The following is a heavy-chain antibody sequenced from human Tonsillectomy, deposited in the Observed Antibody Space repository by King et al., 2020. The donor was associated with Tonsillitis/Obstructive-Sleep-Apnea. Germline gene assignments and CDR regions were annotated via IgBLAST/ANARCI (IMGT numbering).Heavy chain of an antibody. V-gene: IGHV1-69*04. Sequence: QLVQSGAEVKKPGSSVKVSCKASGDTFSSQAIGWVRQAPGQGLEWMGRIIPLLNIINYAQNFQGRVTITADKSTSTAYMELSSLRSEDTAVYYCARVVRARPAAGIGEYFQHWGQGTLVTVSS. J-gene: IGHJ1*01. CDR2: IIPLLNII. CDR3: ARVVRARPAAGIGEYFQH. D-gene: IGHD6-13*01. CDR1: GDTFSSQA.